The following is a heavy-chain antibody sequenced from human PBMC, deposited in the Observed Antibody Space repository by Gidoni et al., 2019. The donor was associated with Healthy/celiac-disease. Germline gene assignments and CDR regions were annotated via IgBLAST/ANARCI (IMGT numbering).Heavy chain of an antibody. Sequence: EVQLVESGGGLVQPGRSLRLSCAASGFTFDDYAMHWVRQAPGKGLEWVSGISWNSGSIGYADSVKGRFTISRDNAKNSLYLQMNSLRAGDTALYYCAKVQLTHRGVYFDLWGRGTLVTVSS. V-gene: IGHV3-9*01. J-gene: IGHJ2*01. CDR1: GFTFDDYA. CDR3: AKVQLTHRGVYFDL. CDR2: ISWNSGSI. D-gene: IGHD3-10*01.